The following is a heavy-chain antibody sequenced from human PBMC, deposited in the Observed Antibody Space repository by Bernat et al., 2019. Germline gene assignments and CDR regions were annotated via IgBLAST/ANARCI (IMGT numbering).Heavy chain of an antibody. CDR2: ISGSGGST. CDR3: AKGGAGGYVEIDY. J-gene: IGHJ4*02. V-gene: IGHV3-23*01. D-gene: IGHD5-12*01. CDR1: GFTFSSYA. Sequence: EVQLLESGGGLVQPGGSLRLSCAASGFTFSSYAMSWVRQAPGKGLEWVSAISGSGGSTYYADSVKGRFTISRDNSRNTLYLQMNSLRAEDTAVYYCAKGGAGGYVEIDYWGQGTLVTVSS.